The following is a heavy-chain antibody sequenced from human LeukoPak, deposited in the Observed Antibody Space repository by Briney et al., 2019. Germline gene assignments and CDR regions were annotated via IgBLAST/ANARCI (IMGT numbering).Heavy chain of an antibody. D-gene: IGHD1-26*01. V-gene: IGHV4-59*01. CDR3: ATLYSGSYDTGSFDYFNY. Sequence: WESLLLTWSGSGGSMSSKYGGCVGQRPGKELEWIGYMYYSGSTNYNPPLKSRVTISVDTSKNQFSLKLSSVTAADTAVYYCATLYSGSYDTGSFDYFNYWGQGTLVTVSS. J-gene: IGHJ4*02. CDR1: GGSMSSKY. CDR2: MYYSGST.